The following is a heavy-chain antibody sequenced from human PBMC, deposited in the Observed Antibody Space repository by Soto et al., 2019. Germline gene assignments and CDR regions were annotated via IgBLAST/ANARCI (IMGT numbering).Heavy chain of an antibody. D-gene: IGHD3-3*01. Sequence: PSETLSLTCTVSGGSISSSSYYWGWIRQPPGKGLEWIGSIYYSGSTYYNPSLKSRVTISVDTSKNQFSLKLSSVTAADTAVYYCARHPDYDFWSGSYYGMDVWGQGTTVTVSS. V-gene: IGHV4-39*01. CDR3: ARHPDYDFWSGSYYGMDV. J-gene: IGHJ6*02. CDR2: IYYSGST. CDR1: GGSISSSSYY.